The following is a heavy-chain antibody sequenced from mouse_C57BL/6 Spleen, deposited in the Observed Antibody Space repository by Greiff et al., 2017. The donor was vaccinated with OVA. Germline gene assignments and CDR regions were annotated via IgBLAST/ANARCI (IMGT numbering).Heavy chain of an antibody. CDR1: GYTFTSYW. CDR3: ARSRYSNYVDY. J-gene: IGHJ2*01. Sequence: VQLQQPGAELVRPGTSVKLSCKASGYTFTSYWMHWVKQRPGQGLEWIGVIDPSDSYTNYNQKFKGKATLTVDTSSSTAYMQLSSLTSEDSAVYYCARSRYSNYVDYWGQGTTLTVSS. CDR2: IDPSDSYT. V-gene: IGHV1-59*01. D-gene: IGHD2-5*01.